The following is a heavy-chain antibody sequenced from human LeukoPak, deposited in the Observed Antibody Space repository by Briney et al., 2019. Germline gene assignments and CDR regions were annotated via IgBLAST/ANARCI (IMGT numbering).Heavy chain of an antibody. D-gene: IGHD6-13*01. J-gene: IGHJ5*02. CDR2: IYHSGST. V-gene: IGHV4-38-2*01. CDR3: ARTTVNIAAAGTNYNWFDP. Sequence: SETLSLTCAVSGYSISSGYYWGWIRQPPGKGLEWIGSIYHSGSTYYNPSLKSRVTISIDTSKNQFSLKLSSVTAADTAVYYCARTTVNIAAAGTNYNWFDPWGQGTLVTVSS. CDR1: GYSISSGYY.